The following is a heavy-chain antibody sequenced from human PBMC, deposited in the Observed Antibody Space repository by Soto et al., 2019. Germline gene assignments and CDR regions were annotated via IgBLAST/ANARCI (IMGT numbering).Heavy chain of an antibody. D-gene: IGHD2-15*01. CDR3: TRDDAHCNGVRCYGVLMDV. V-gene: IGHV3-66*01. Sequence: EVQLVESGGDLVQPGGSLRLSCAASGFSVNSKYMSWVRQAPGKGLEWVSLIQSGGSTYYAGSVKGRFTISRDFSENTLFLQMNSLRVEDTAVYYCTRDDAHCNGVRCYGVLMDVWGKGTTVTVSA. J-gene: IGHJ6*04. CDR1: GFSVNSKY. CDR2: IQSGGST.